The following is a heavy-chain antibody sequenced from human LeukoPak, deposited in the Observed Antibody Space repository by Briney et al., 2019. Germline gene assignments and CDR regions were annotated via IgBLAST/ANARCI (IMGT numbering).Heavy chain of an antibody. CDR2: IYWDDAK. Sequence: SVPTLVKPTQTLTLTCTFSGFSLSTSGVGVGWIRKPPGNALELLALIYWDDAKRYSPSLKSRLTITKDTSKNQMVLTMTNMDPVDTATYYCAQAYSSSWYLNWFDPWGPGTLVTVSS. J-gene: IGHJ5*02. V-gene: IGHV2-5*02. CDR1: GFSLSTSGVG. CDR3: AQAYSSSWYLNWFDP. D-gene: IGHD6-13*01.